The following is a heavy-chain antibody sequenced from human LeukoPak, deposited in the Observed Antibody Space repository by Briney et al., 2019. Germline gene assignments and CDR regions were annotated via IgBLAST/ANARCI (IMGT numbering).Heavy chain of an antibody. V-gene: IGHV3-23*01. CDR3: AKGHYPSGTGKYYFNY. J-gene: IGHJ4*02. Sequence: TGGSLRLSCAVSGFNFGNFAMGWVRQAPGKGLEWVSAISASDGSTYYADSVKGRFTISRDNSKNTLYLQMNSLRAEDTAVYYCAKGHYPSGTGKYYFNYWGQGTLVAVST. CDR2: ISASDGST. CDR1: GFNFGNFA. D-gene: IGHD3-10*01.